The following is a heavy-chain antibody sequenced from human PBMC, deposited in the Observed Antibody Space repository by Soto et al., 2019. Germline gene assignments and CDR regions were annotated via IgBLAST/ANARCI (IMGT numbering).Heavy chain of an antibody. CDR1: GGSISSYY. CDR3: ARRWGPGFDY. Sequence: QVQLQESGPGLVKPSETLSLTCTVSGGSISSYYWSWIRQPPGKGLEWIGYIYYSGSTNYNPSLKCRVTISVDRSKNQFSLKLSYVTAADTAVYYCARRWGPGFDYWGQGTLVTVS. V-gene: IGHV4-59*08. J-gene: IGHJ4*02. CDR2: IYYSGST. D-gene: IGHD7-27*01.